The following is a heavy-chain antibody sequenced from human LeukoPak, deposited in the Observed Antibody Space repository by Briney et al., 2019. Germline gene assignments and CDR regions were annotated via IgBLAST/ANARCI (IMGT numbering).Heavy chain of an antibody. CDR2: ISGSGGST. CDR1: GFTFSSYA. Sequence: GGSLRLSCAASGFTFSSYAMSWVRQAPGKGLEWVSAISGSGGSTYYADSVKGRFTISRDNSKNTLYLQMNSLRAEDTAVYYCAKDGDYCSSTSCYNYFDYWGRGTLVTVSS. V-gene: IGHV3-23*01. D-gene: IGHD2-2*02. J-gene: IGHJ4*02. CDR3: AKDGDYCSSTSCYNYFDY.